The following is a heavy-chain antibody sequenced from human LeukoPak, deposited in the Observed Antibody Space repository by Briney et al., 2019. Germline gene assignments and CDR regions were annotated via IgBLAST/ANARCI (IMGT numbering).Heavy chain of an antibody. D-gene: IGHD5-12*01. CDR2: ISGGGTYT. Sequence: HPRGSRRLSCAASGFTFSSYAMSWVRQAPGKGLEWVSTISGGGTYTYYADSVKGRFTISRDSSKTALSLQMNSLRAEDTAVYYCAKGPSSGPPYYFDYWGQGTLVTVSS. CDR3: AKGPSSGPPYYFDY. J-gene: IGHJ4*02. V-gene: IGHV3-23*01. CDR1: GFTFSSYA.